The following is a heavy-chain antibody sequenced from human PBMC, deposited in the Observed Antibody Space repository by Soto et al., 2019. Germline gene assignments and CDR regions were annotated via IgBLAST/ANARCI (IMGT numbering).Heavy chain of an antibody. J-gene: IGHJ6*02. V-gene: IGHV4-31*03. D-gene: IGHD2-2*01. CDR1: GGSISSGGYS. CDR2: IYYSGST. Sequence: NPSETLSLTCTVSGGSISSGGYSWTWIRQHPGKGLEWIGYIYYSGSTYYKPSLKSRVTISVDTSKNQFSLKLSSVTAADTAVYYCARERLGYCISKSCYSDLYSYYYGMDVCGQGNTVTVSS. CDR3: ARERLGYCISKSCYSDLYSYYYGMDV.